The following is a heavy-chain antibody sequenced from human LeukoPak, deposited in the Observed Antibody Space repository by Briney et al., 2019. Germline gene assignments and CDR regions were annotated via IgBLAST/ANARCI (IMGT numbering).Heavy chain of an antibody. CDR1: GYTFTGYY. CDR2: INPNSGGT. CDR3: ARVGLEMATIDYFDY. Sequence: GASVKVSCKASGYTFTGYYMHWVRQPPGQGLEWMGWINPNSGGTNYAQKFQGRVTMTRDTSISTAYMELSRLRSDDTAVYYCARVGLEMATIDYFDYWGQGTPVTVSS. J-gene: IGHJ4*02. D-gene: IGHD5-24*01. V-gene: IGHV1-2*02.